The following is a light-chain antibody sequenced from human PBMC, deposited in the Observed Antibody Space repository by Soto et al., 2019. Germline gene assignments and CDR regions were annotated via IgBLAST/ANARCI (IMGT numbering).Light chain of an antibody. Sequence: EIVMTQSPATLSVSPGERATLSCRASQTVNSNLAWYQKKPGQTPRLLIYGASTRATGVPARFSGSGSGTDFTLTISSLEPEDFAVYYCQQRSNWPPLTFGGGTKVDIK. V-gene: IGKV3-15*01. CDR3: QQRSNWPPLT. CDR2: GAS. J-gene: IGKJ4*01. CDR1: QTVNSN.